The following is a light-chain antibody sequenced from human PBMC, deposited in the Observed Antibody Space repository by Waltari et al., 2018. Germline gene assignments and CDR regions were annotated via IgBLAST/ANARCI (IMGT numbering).Light chain of an antibody. V-gene: IGKV3-15*01. J-gene: IGKJ1*01. CDR2: GAS. Sequence: EIVMTQSPATLSVSQGERATLSCRASQSISINLAWYQHKPGQAPRLLIYGASTRATGIPSRFSGSGSGTEFTLTISSLQSEDFAVYYCQHYSNWPPWTFGQGTKVEMK. CDR3: QHYSNWPPWT. CDR1: QSISIN.